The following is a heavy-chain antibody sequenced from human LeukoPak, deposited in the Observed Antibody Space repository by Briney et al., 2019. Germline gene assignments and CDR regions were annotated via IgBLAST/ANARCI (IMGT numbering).Heavy chain of an antibody. D-gene: IGHD2-15*01. CDR3: ARGPCSGGSCYSLVYYYYGMDV. Sequence: SETLSLTCAVYGGSFSGYYWSWIRQPPGKGLEWIGEIDHSGSTNYNPSLKSRATISVDTSKNQFSLKLSSVTAADTAVYYCARGPCSGGSCYSLVYYYYGMDVWGQGTTVTVSS. CDR2: IDHSGST. CDR1: GGSFSGYY. V-gene: IGHV4-34*01. J-gene: IGHJ6*02.